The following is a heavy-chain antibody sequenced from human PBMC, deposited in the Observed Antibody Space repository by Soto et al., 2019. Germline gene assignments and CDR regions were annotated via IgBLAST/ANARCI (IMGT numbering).Heavy chain of an antibody. CDR2: FDPEDGET. CDR3: ATDLWVVGATTYDY. Sequence: ASVKVSGRVAGYTLTELSMHWVRKAPGKGLEWMGGFDPEDGETIYAQKFQGRVTMTEDTSTDTAYMELGSLRSEDTAVYYCATDLWVVGATTYDYWGQGTLVTVS. D-gene: IGHD1-26*01. CDR1: GYTLTELS. J-gene: IGHJ4*02. V-gene: IGHV1-24*01.